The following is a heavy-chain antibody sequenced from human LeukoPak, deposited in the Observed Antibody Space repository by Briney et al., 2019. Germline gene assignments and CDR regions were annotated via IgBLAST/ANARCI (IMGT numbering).Heavy chain of an antibody. CDR2: INPNSGGT. D-gene: IGHD5-12*01. Sequence: ASVKVSCKASGYTFTGYYMHWVRQAPGQGLEWMGWINPNSGGTNYAQKFQGWATMTRDTSISTAYMELSRLRSDDTAVYYCARALYSGYDGIDYWGQGTLVTVSS. J-gene: IGHJ4*02. CDR3: ARALYSGYDGIDY. V-gene: IGHV1-2*04. CDR1: GYTFTGYY.